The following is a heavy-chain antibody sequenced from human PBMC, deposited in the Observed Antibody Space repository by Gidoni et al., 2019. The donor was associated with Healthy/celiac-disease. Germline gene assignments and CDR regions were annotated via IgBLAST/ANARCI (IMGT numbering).Heavy chain of an antibody. J-gene: IGHJ4*02. Sequence: QVQLVESGGGVVQPGRSLSLSCAASGFTFSRYAMHWVRQAPGKGLEWVAVISYDGSNKYYADSVKGRFTISRDNSKNTLYLQMNSLRAEDTAVYYCARGSSVARPTVYFDYWGQGTLVTVSS. CDR3: ARGSSVARPTVYFDY. D-gene: IGHD2-15*01. V-gene: IGHV3-30-3*01. CDR2: ISYDGSNK. CDR1: GFTFSRYA.